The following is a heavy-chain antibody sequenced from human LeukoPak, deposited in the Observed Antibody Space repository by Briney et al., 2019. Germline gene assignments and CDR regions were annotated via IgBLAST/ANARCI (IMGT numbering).Heavy chain of an antibody. V-gene: IGHV3-11*01. J-gene: IGHJ4*02. CDR1: GYSISSGYY. D-gene: IGHD5-12*01. CDR3: ARVSEWPRRDY. CDR2: ISSSGSTI. Sequence: LSLTCTVSGYSISSGYYWGWIRQPPGKGLEWVSYISSSGSTIYYADSVKGRFTISRDNAKNSLYLQMNSLRAEDTAVYYCARVSEWPRRDYWGQGTLVTVSS.